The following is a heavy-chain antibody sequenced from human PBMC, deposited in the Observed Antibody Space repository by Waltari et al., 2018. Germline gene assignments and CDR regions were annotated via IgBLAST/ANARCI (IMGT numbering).Heavy chain of an antibody. J-gene: IGHJ5*02. CDR3: AHSGGVLRFLEWYNWFDP. CDR2: IYGNADK. D-gene: IGHD3-3*01. Sequence: QITLKQSGPTLVKPTQTLTLTCTFSGFSLSTSGVGVGGIRQPPAKALEWLALIYGNADKRSSPSLKRMLTMTKDTSKNQVVRTMTNMDPVDTATYYCAHSGGVLRFLEWYNWFDPCGQGTLVTVSS. V-gene: IGHV2-5*01. CDR1: GFSLSTSGVG.